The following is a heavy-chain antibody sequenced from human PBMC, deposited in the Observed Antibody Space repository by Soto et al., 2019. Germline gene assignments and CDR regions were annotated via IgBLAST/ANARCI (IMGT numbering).Heavy chain of an antibody. D-gene: IGHD6-19*01. CDR2: INPNSGGT. CDR1: GYTFTGYY. V-gene: IGHV1-2*02. CDR3: ARFSSGWSNWFDP. J-gene: IGHJ5*02. Sequence: ASVKVSCKASGYTFTGYYMHWVRQAPGQGLEWMGWINPNSGGTNYAQKFQGRVTMTRDTSISTAYMELSRRRSDDTAVYYCARFSSGWSNWFDPWGQGTLVTVSS.